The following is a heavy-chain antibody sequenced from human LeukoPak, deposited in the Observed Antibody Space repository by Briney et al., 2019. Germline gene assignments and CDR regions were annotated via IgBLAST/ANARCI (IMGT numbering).Heavy chain of an antibody. J-gene: IGHJ4*02. CDR1: DYSISSGYY. D-gene: IGHD6-13*01. V-gene: IGHV4-38-2*02. Sequence: SETLSLTCTVSDYSISSGYYWGWIRQPPGKGLEWIGSIYHSGSTYYNPSLKSRVAISVDTSKNQFSLKLSSVTAADTAVYYCARVAAAGTHFDYWGQGTLVTVSS. CDR3: ARVAAAGTHFDY. CDR2: IYHSGST.